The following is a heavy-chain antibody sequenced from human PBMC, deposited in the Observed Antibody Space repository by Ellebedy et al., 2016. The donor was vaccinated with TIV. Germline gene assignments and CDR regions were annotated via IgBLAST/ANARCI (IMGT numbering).Heavy chain of an antibody. CDR1: GGSVTSGNYY. J-gene: IGHJ4*02. Sequence: MPSETLSLTCTVSGGSVTSGNYYWRWIRQAPGKGLEWIGHIHHTGNTKYNPSLERQVTIELDTSKNQFSLKVTDMTAADTAVYYCARMGNWEGFLWGQGALVTVSS. V-gene: IGHV4-61*01. CDR3: ARMGNWEGFL. CDR2: IHHTGNT. D-gene: IGHD7-27*01.